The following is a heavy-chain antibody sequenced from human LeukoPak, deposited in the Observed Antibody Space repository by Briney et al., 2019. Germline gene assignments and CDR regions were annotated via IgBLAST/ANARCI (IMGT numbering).Heavy chain of an antibody. CDR1: GYTFTSYG. V-gene: IGHV1-18*01. CDR2: ISAYNGNT. CDR3: ARGDDAFDI. Sequence: ASVKVSCKASGYTFTSYGINWVRQAPGQGLEWMGWISAYNGNTEYAQKFQGRVTMTTVTSTSTAYMELRSLRSDDTALYYCARGDDAFDIWGQGTMVTVSS. J-gene: IGHJ3*02.